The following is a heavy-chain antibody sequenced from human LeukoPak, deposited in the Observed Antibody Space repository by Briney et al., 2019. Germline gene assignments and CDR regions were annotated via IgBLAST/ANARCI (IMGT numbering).Heavy chain of an antibody. J-gene: IGHJ4*02. CDR1: GYTFTTYD. V-gene: IGHV1-8*01. CDR2: MNPNSGNT. D-gene: IGHD5-18*01. CDR3: ARGGGYSYGYDLDY. Sequence: ASVKVSCKASGYTFTTYDINWVRQATGQGLEWMGWMNPNSGNTGYAQKFQGRVTMTRNTSISTAYMELSSLRSEDTAVYYCARGGGYSYGYDLDYWGQGTLVTVSS.